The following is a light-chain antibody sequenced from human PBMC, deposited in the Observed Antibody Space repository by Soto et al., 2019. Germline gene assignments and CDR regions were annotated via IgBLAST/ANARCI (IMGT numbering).Light chain of an antibody. V-gene: IGKV4-1*01. CDR3: QQYYSTPFT. CDR2: WAS. CDR1: QSILYSSNNKSY. J-gene: IGKJ3*01. Sequence: DIVMTQSPDSLAVSLGERATINCRSSQSILYSSNNKSYLAWYQQRPGQSPKLLIYWASTRESGVPDRFSGSGSGTDFTLTISSLQAEDVAVYYCQQYYSTPFTFGPGTKVDI.